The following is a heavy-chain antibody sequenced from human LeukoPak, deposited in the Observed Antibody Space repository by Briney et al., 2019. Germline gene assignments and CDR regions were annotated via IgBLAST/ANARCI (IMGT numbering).Heavy chain of an antibody. CDR3: AKGSSSSISARLNY. Sequence: PGGSLRLSCAASGFTVSSNYMSWVRQAPGKGLEWVSAISGSGGSTYYADSVKGRFTISRDNSNNTLYLQMSSLRAEDTALYYCAKGSSSSISARLNYWGQGTPVTVSS. J-gene: IGHJ4*02. V-gene: IGHV3-23*01. D-gene: IGHD6-6*01. CDR2: ISGSGGST. CDR1: GFTVSSNY.